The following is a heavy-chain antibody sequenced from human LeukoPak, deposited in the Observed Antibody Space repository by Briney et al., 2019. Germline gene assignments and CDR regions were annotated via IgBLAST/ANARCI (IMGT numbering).Heavy chain of an antibody. J-gene: IGHJ5*02. D-gene: IGHD3-10*01. CDR3: ARHGALLWGP. V-gene: IGHV4-39*01. CDR1: GGSISSSSYY. Sequence: SETLSLTCTVSGGSISSSSYYWGWIRQPPGKGLEWIGSIYYSGSTYYNPSLKSRVTISVDTSKNQFSLKLSSVTAADTAVYYCARHGALLWGPWGQGTLVTVSS. CDR2: IYYSGST.